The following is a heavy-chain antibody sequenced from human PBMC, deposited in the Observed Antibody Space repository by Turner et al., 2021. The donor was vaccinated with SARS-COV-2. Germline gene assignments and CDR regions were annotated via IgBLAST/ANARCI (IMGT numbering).Heavy chain of an antibody. D-gene: IGHD6-25*01. CDR3: ATGCQRRVNWFDP. J-gene: IGHJ5*02. V-gene: IGHV1-24*01. CDR1: GYTLSELS. CDR2: FDPEDSET. Sequence: VQLVQSGAEAKKPGASVKVSCKISGYTLSELSMYWVRQAPGKGLEWMGCFDPEDSETIYAQNFQGRVTMTEDTSTDTAYRELSSLRSEDTAVYFCATGCQRRVNWFDPWGQGTLVTVSS.